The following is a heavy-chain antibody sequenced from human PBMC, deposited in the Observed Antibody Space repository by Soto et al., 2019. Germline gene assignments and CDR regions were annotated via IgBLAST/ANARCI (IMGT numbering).Heavy chain of an antibody. D-gene: IGHD3-22*01. CDR1: GFTFSSYS. J-gene: IGHJ6*02. CDR3: ASPGVGSGSSHTLYYYYYGMDV. Sequence: PGGSLRLSCAASGFTFSSYSMNWVRQAPGKGLEWVSSISSSSRYIYYADSVKGRFTISRDNAKNSLYLQTNSLRAEDTAVYYCASPGVGSGSSHTLYYYYYGMDVWGQGTTVTVS. CDR2: ISSSSRYI. V-gene: IGHV3-21*01.